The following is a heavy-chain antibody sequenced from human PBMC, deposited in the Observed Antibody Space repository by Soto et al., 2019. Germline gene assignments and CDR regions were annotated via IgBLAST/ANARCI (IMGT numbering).Heavy chain of an antibody. Sequence: EVQLVESGGGLVQPGGSLRLSCAASGLAFSSYEMDWVRQAPGKGLEWIAYMSSGGGTIYYADSVKGRFTISRVNARDSLYLEMNSLRVEDTAIYYCAKEKTVTDSGYDAFDVWGQGTMVTVS. CDR1: GLAFSSYE. V-gene: IGHV3-48*03. J-gene: IGHJ3*01. CDR3: AKEKTVTDSGYDAFDV. D-gene: IGHD5-12*01. CDR2: MSSGGGTI.